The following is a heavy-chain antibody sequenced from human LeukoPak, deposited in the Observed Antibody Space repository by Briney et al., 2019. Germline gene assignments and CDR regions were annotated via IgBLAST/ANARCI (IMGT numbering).Heavy chain of an antibody. J-gene: IGHJ6*02. CDR3: ARDFGGSYYGMDV. Sequence: GGSLRLSCAASGFTFSSYGMHWVRQAPGKGLGWVAVIWYDGSNKYYADSVKGRFTISRDNSKNTLYLQMNSLRAEDTAVYYCARDFGGSYYGMDVWGQGTTATVSS. D-gene: IGHD3-16*01. CDR1: GFTFSSYG. V-gene: IGHV3-33*01. CDR2: IWYDGSNK.